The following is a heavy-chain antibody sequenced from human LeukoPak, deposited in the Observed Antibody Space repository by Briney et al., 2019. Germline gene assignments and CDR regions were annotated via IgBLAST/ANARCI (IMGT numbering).Heavy chain of an antibody. J-gene: IGHJ4*02. CDR3: ARGLARTSMVTRGGVRFDY. CDR2: INPNSGGT. CDR1: GYTFTGYY. V-gene: IGHV1-2*02. D-gene: IGHD5-18*01. Sequence: ASVKVSCKASGYTFTGYYMHWVRQAPGQGLEWMGWINPNSGGTNYAQKFQGRVTMTRDTSISTAYMELSSLRSEDTAVYYCARGLARTSMVTRGGVRFDYWGQGTLVTVSS.